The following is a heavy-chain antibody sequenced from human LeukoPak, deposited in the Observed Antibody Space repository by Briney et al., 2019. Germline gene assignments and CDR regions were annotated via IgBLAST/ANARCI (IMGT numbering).Heavy chain of an antibody. CDR1: GFTFSSYS. CDR3: ARGQLYYDSSGSDY. Sequence: GGSLRLSCAASGFTFSSYSMNWVRQAPRKGLEWVSSISSSSSYIYYVDSVKGRFTISRDSAKKSVYLQMNSLRAEDTAVYYCARGQLYYDSSGSDYWGQGTLVTVSS. D-gene: IGHD3-22*01. V-gene: IGHV3-21*01. CDR2: ISSSSSYI. J-gene: IGHJ4*02.